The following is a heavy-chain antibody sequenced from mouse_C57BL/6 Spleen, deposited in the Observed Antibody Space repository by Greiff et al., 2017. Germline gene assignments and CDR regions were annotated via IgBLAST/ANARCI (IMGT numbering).Heavy chain of an antibody. CDR2: IYPGSGST. D-gene: IGHD2-4*01. J-gene: IGHJ3*01. Sequence: VQLQQPGAELVKPGASVKMSCKASGYTFTSYWITWVKQRPGQGLEWIGEIYPGSGSTNYNEKFKSKATLTVDTSSSTAYMQLSSLTSEDSAVYYCARSGVYDYPAWFAYWGQGTLVTVSA. V-gene: IGHV1-55*01. CDR1: GYTFTSYW. CDR3: ARSGVYDYPAWFAY.